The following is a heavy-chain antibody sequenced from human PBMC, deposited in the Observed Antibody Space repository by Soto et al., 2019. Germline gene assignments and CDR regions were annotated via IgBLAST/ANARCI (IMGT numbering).Heavy chain of an antibody. CDR1: GYTFTSYA. Sequence: ASVKVSCKASGYTFTSYAMHWVRQAPGQRLEWMGWINAGNGNTKYSQKFQGRVTITRDTSASTAYMGLSSLRSEDTAVYYCARSSSWYVFDYWGQGTLVTVSS. J-gene: IGHJ4*02. CDR2: INAGNGNT. D-gene: IGHD6-13*01. V-gene: IGHV1-3*01. CDR3: ARSSSWYVFDY.